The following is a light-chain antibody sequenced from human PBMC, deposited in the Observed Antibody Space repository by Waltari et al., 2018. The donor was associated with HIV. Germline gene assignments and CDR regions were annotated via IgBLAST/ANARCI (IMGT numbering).Light chain of an antibody. CDR1: SSNIATGSD. CDR3: QSYDSSLTGSV. V-gene: IGLV1-40*01. CDR2: GSG. J-gene: IGLJ2*01. Sequence: QPVLTQPPSVPGAPAQRVTISPAGSSSNIATGSDINRYQQLPGTPPKLLISGSGNRPSGVPDRFSGSKSCTSASLAITWLQAADEADYYCQSYDSSLTGSVFGGGTKLTVL.